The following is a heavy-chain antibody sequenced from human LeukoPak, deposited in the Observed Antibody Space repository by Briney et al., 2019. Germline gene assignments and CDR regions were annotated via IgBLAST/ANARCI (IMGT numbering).Heavy chain of an antibody. CDR2: ISWNSGSI. J-gene: IGHJ3*02. V-gene: IGHV3-9*01. D-gene: IGHD3-22*01. CDR3: AKAGLYDSSGYYYDAFDI. CDR1: GFTFDDYA. Sequence: GGSLRLSCAASGFTFDDYAMHWVRQAPGKGLEWVSGISWNSGSIGYADSVKGRLTISRDNAKNSLYLQMNSLRAEDTALYYCAKAGLYDSSGYYYDAFDIWGQGTMVTVSS.